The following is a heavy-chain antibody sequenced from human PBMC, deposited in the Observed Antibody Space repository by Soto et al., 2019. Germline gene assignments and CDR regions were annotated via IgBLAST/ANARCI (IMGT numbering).Heavy chain of an antibody. V-gene: IGHV4-4*02. J-gene: IGHJ6*02. Sequence: ASETRCLTCAVSGGSISPSNWWSWGRQPPRKGLEWIGEIYHSGSTNYNPSLKSRVTISVDKSKNQFSLKLSSVTAADTAVYYCARDRVVVPAAMDYYYYVMAVWGQGSTVTVSS. D-gene: IGHD2-2*01. CDR1: GGSISPSNW. CDR2: IYHSGST. CDR3: ARDRVVVPAAMDYYYYVMAV.